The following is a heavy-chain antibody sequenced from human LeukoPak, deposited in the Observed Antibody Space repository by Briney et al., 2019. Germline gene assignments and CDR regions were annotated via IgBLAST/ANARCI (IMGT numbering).Heavy chain of an antibody. D-gene: IGHD6-13*01. V-gene: IGHV1-46*01. CDR3: AKDGMKGSSWPYEIYYYYMDV. CDR1: GYTFTSYY. Sequence: ASVKVSCKASGYTFTSYYMHWVRQAPGQGLEWMGIVNPSGGSTSYAQKFQGRVTMTRDMSTSTVYMELSSLRAEDTAVYYCAKDGMKGSSWPYEIYYYYMDVWGKGTTVTVSS. J-gene: IGHJ6*03. CDR2: VNPSGGST.